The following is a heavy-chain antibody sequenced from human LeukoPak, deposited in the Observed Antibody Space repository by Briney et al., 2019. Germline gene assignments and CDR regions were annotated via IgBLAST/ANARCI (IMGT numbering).Heavy chain of an antibody. V-gene: IGHV4-39*01. CDR1: GGSISSSSYY. CDR2: IYYSGST. Sequence: SETLSLTCTVSGGSISSSSYYWGWIRQPPGKGLEWIGSIYYSGSTYYNPSLKSRVTISVDTSKNQFSLKLSSVTAADTAVYYCGSSGELLSRGGDYWGQGTLVTVSS. D-gene: IGHD3-10*01. J-gene: IGHJ4*02. CDR3: GSSGELLSRGGDY.